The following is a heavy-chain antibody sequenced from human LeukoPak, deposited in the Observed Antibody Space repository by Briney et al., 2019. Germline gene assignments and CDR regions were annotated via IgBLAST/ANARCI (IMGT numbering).Heavy chain of an antibody. V-gene: IGHV3-23*01. CDR2: ISASGGST. J-gene: IGHJ4*02. CDR3: AKESEARIQLWTHFDY. Sequence: GGSLRLSCAASGFTFSSYAMSWVRQAPGKGLEWVSAISASGGSTYYADSVKGRFTISRDNSKNTLYLQMNSLRAEDTAVYYCAKESEARIQLWTHFDYWGQGTLVTVSS. D-gene: IGHD5-18*01. CDR1: GFTFSSYA.